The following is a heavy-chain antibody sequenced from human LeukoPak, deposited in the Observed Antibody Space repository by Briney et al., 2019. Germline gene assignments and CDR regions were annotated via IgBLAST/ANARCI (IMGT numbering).Heavy chain of an antibody. J-gene: IGHJ4*02. D-gene: IGHD6-25*01. V-gene: IGHV4-34*11. CDR3: ARARHRAAVDH. Sequence: SETLSLTCAVYGGSFSGYYWTWIRQPPGKGLEWIGYMYYSGSTNYNPSLKSRVTISVDTSKNQFSLKLRSVTAADTAVYFCARARHRAAVDHWGQGTLVTVSS. CDR2: MYYSGST. CDR1: GGSFSGYY.